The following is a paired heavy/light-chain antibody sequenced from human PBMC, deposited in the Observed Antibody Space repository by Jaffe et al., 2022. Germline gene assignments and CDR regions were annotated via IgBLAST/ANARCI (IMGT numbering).Heavy chain of an antibody. D-gene: IGHD3-3*01. Sequence: QVQLQESGPGLVKPSETLSLTCTVSGGSISSYYWSWIRQPPGKGLEWIGYIYYSGSTNYNPSLKSRVTISVDTSKNQFSLKLSSVTAADTAVYYCARGGEGLYDFWSGYYRMNWFDPWGQGTLVTVSS. CDR3: ARGGEGLYDFWSGYYRMNWFDP. CDR2: IYYSGST. V-gene: IGHV4-59*01. CDR1: GGSISSYY. J-gene: IGHJ5*02.
Light chain of an antibody. V-gene: IGKV1-12*01. J-gene: IGKJ3*01. CDR2: AAS. CDR3: QQANSFPQ. Sequence: DIQMTQSPSSVSASVGDRVTITCRASQGISSWLAWYQQKPGKAPKLLIYAASSLQSGVPSRFSGSGSGTDFTLTISSLQPEDFATYYCQQANSFPQFGPGTKVDIK. CDR1: QGISSW.